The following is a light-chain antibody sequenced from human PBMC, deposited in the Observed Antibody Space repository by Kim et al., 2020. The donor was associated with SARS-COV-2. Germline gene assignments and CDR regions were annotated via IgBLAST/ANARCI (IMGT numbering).Light chain of an antibody. J-gene: IGLJ1*01. CDR3: GTWDSSLSAYV. CDR2: DNN. CDR1: SSKIGNNY. V-gene: IGLV1-51*01. Sequence: GQKVITSGSGSSSKIGNNYVSWYQQLPGTAPKLLIYDNNKRPSGIPDRFSGSKSGTSATLGITGLQTGDEADYYCGTWDSSLSAYVFGTGTKVTVL.